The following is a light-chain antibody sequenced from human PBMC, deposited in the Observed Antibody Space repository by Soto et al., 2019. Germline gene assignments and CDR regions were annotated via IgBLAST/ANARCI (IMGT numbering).Light chain of an antibody. CDR2: AAS. Sequence: DIQMTQSPXXXSXSVXXXXXXXCXASETXXXXXNWYQHKPGKAPKLLIYAASRLQSGVPSRFSGSGSGTDFTLTINGLQPEDFASYYCQQSYSTSPITFGQGTRLEI. J-gene: IGKJ5*01. CDR3: QQSYSTSPIT. V-gene: IGKV1-39*01. CDR1: ETXXXX.